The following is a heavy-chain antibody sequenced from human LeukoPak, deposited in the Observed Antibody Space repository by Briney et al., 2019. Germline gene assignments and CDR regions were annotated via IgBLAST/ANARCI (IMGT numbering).Heavy chain of an antibody. CDR3: ASHRSGHPFDY. D-gene: IGHD2-15*01. V-gene: IGHV4-39*02. CDR1: GDSIRSSDRY. J-gene: IGHJ4*02. CDR2: IHYSGST. Sequence: SETLSLTCTVSGDSIRSSDRYWGWIRPPPGKGLEYIGSIHYSGSTYYNPSLKGRVTISVDTATNYFSLRLSSVTAADTAVYYCASHRSGHPFDYWGQGILVTVSS.